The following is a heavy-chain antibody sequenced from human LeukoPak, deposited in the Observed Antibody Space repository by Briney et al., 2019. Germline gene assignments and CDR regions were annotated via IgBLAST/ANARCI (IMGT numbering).Heavy chain of an antibody. D-gene: IGHD6-13*01. CDR3: AKWSSSWYYFDY. V-gene: IGHV3-23*01. CDR2: ISGSGGST. Sequence: RGSLRLSCAASGFTFSSYAMSWVRQAPGKGLEWVSAISGSGGSTYYADSVKGRFTISRDNSKNTLYLQMNSLRAEDTAVYYCAKWSSSWYYFDYWGQGTLVTVSS. J-gene: IGHJ4*02. CDR1: GFTFSSYA.